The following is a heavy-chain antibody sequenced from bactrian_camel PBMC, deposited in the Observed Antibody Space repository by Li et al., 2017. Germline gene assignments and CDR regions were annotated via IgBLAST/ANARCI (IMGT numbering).Heavy chain of an antibody. CDR1: VSSANDYC. V-gene: IGHV3S9*01. D-gene: IGHD6*01. CDR3: SAYPTTTGHCDGTMVAGFWRQAYRS. Sequence: HVQLVESGGGSVQAGGSLRLSCAVSVSSANDYCLGWFRQASGKEREWVGSLDSDGRINYADSVKGRFTISKDNRKNILYLQMNSLKPEDTAMYYCSAYPTTTGHCDGTMVAGFWRQAYRSWGQGTQVTVS. CDR2: LDSDGRI. J-gene: IGHJ4*01.